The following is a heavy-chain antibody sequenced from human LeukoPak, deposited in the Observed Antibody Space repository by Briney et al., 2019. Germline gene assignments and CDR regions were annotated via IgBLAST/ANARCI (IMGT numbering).Heavy chain of an antibody. J-gene: IGHJ4*02. V-gene: IGHV4-59*01. CDR1: GGSISSYY. Sequence: PSETLSLTCTVSGGSISSYYWSWIRQPPAKGLEWIGYIYYSGSTNYNPSLKSRVTISVDTSKNQFSLRLSSVTAADTAVYYCARGVWFGESYYFDSWGQGTLVTVSS. D-gene: IGHD3-10*01. CDR2: IYYSGST. CDR3: ARGVWFGESYYFDS.